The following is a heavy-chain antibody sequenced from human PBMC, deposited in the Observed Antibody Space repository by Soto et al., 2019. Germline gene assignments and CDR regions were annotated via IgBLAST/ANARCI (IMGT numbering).Heavy chain of an antibody. V-gene: IGHV4-30-2*01. Sequence: SETLSLTCAVSGGSISSGGYAWSWIRQRPGKGLEWIGYIYHSGSTYYNPSLKSRVTISVDRSKNQFSLKLSSVTAADTAVYYCARGDTAMVTPSWFDPWGQGTLVTVS. J-gene: IGHJ5*02. CDR1: GGSISSGGYA. CDR2: IYHSGST. CDR3: ARGDTAMVTPSWFDP. D-gene: IGHD5-18*01.